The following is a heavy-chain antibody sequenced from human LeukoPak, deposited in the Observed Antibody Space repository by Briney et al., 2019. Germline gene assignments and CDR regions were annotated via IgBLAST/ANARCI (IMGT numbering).Heavy chain of an antibody. CDR2: IFYTGST. D-gene: IGHD1-1*01. V-gene: IGHV4-39*07. J-gene: IGHJ5*02. CDR3: AREVPGTSQGWFDP. CDR1: SGSISTSNYY. Sequence: SETLSLTCTVSSGSISTSNYYWGWVRQPPGKALEWIGNIFYTGSTYYSPSLKSRVTISLDTSRNQFSLRLNSVTAADTAVYYCAREVPGTSQGWFDPWGQGTLVTVSS.